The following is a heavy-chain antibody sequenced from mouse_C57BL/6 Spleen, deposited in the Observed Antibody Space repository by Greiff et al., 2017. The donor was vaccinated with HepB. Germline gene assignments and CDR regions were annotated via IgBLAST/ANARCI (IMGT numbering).Heavy chain of an antibody. Sequence: VQLQQSDAELVKPGASVKISCKVSGYTFTDHTIHWMKQRPEQGLEWIGYIYPRDGSTKYNEKFQGKATLTADKSSSTAYMQLNSLTSEDSAVYFCVYYYGSSYGAYWGQGTLVTVSA. V-gene: IGHV1-78*01. CDR2: IYPRDGST. CDR1: GYTFTDHT. CDR3: VYYYGSSYGAY. J-gene: IGHJ3*01. D-gene: IGHD1-1*01.